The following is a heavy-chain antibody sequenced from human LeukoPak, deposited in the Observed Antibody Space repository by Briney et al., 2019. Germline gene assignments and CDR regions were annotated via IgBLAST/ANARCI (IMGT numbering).Heavy chain of an antibody. V-gene: IGHV3-48*04. Sequence: GGSLRLSCAVSGFTFSSSGMNWVRQAPGKGLEWVSYISSSGSTIYYADSVKGRFTISRDNAENSLYLQMSSLRAEDTAVYYCARDWSMAYWGQGTLVTVSS. CDR2: ISSSGSTI. CDR1: GFTFSSSG. D-gene: IGHD2/OR15-2a*01. CDR3: ARDWSMAY. J-gene: IGHJ4*02.